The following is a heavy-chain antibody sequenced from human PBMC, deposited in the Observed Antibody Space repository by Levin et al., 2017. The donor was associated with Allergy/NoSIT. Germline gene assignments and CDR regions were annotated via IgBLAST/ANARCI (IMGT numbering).Heavy chain of an antibody. V-gene: IGHV3-23*01. CDR3: ARAGYCSGSRCSDWYFDL. CDR2: ISVSNT. Sequence: GGSLRLSCAASGFSFSSYAMSWVRQAPGKGLEWVSIISVSNTYYVDSVKGRFTISRDNSKNTLYLQMNSLRAEDTAVCYCARAGYCSGSRCSDWYFDLWGRGTLVTVSS. J-gene: IGHJ2*01. CDR1: GFSFSSYA. D-gene: IGHD2-15*01.